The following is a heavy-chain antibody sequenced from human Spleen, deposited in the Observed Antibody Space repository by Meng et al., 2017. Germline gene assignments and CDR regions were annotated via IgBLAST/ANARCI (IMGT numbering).Heavy chain of an antibody. Sequence: GESLKISCAASGFTFSGSAMHWVRQASGKGLEWVGRIRSKANSYATAYAAPVKGRFTISRDDSKNTAYLQMNSLITEDTAVYFCATGAAAADHWGQGTLVTVSS. CDR1: GFTFSGSA. V-gene: IGHV3-73*01. D-gene: IGHD6-13*01. CDR2: IRSKANSYAT. CDR3: ATGAAAADH. J-gene: IGHJ4*02.